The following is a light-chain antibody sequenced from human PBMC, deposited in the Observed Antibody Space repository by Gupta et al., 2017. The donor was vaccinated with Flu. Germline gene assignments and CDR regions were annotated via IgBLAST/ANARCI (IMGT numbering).Light chain of an antibody. V-gene: IGKV3-11*01. Sequence: EIVLTQSPATLSLSAGERATRSCRASQSVKSYLAWYQQKPGQAPRLLIYDTSNRDTRIPARLSGCGFGKDLAVTISSREQEDFAVYYCQQHSNCPPFTFGHGTRVDIK. CDR1: QSVKSY. CDR3: QQHSNCPPFT. CDR2: DTS. J-gene: IGKJ3*01.